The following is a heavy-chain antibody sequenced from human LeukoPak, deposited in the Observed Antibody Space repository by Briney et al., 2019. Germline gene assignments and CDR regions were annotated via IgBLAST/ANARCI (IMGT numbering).Heavy chain of an antibody. J-gene: IGHJ4*02. V-gene: IGHV5-51*01. CDR1: GYSFTSYW. D-gene: IGHD3-22*01. Sequence: LGESLKISCKGSGYSFTSYWIGWVRQMPGKGLEWMGIIYPGDSDTRYSPSFQGQVTISADKSISTAYLQWSSLKASDTAMYYCARLPRSGYYGPNWDYWGQGTLVTVSS. CDR3: ARLPRSGYYGPNWDY. CDR2: IYPGDSDT.